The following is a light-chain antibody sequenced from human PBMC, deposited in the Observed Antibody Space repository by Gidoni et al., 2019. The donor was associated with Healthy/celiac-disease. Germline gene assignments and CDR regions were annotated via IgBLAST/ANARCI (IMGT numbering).Light chain of an antibody. CDR3: QSYDSSLSGSVV. CDR1: SSNIGAGYD. J-gene: IGLJ2*01. V-gene: IGLV1-40*01. Sequence: QSVLTQPPSVSGAPGQRVTISCTGRSSNIGAGYDVPWYQQLPGTAPKLLIYGNSNRPSGVSDRFSGSKSGTSASLAITGLQAEDEADYYCQSYDSSLSGSVVFGGGTKLTVL. CDR2: GNS.